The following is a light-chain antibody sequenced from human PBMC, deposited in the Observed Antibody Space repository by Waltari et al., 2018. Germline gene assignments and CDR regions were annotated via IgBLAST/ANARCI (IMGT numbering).Light chain of an antibody. CDR1: QSLLHSDGKTY. CDR3: MQGIHLPQT. V-gene: IGKV2-29*03. Sequence: DIVMTQTPLSLSVTPGQPASISCKSSQSLLHSDGKTYLYWYLQKPGQSPQLLIYEVSIRFSGVPDRFSGSGSGTDFTLKISRVEAEDVGVYYCMQGIHLPQTFGQGTKVEIK. CDR2: EVS. J-gene: IGKJ1*01.